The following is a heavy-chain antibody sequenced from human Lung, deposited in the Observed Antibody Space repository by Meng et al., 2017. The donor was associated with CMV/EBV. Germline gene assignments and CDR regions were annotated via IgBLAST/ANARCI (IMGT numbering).Heavy chain of an antibody. CDR1: GFTFSSYW. CDR3: ARVRKAVVSPNYFDY. J-gene: IGHJ4*02. D-gene: IGHD6-19*01. Sequence: GESLKISCAASGFTFSSYWMSWVRQAPGKGLEWVANIKQDGSEKYYVDSVKGRFTISRDNAKNSLYLQMNSLRAEDTAVYYCARVRKAVVSPNYFDYGGQGTXVTVSS. CDR2: IKQDGSEK. V-gene: IGHV3-7*01.